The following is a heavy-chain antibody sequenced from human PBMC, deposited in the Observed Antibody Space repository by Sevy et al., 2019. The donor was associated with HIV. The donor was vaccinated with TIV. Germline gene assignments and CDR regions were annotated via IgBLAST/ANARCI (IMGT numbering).Heavy chain of an antibody. CDR1: GFRFSSYG. CDR2: ISGTGVST. D-gene: IGHD2-8*02. CDR3: AKDGGVNWDQYYFDS. J-gene: IGHJ4*02. Sequence: GGSLRLSCSASGFRFSSYGMTWVRQTPGKGLEWVSSISGTGVSTDYAGSVKGRFTISRDNSRNTLFLQMNTLGAEDTAVYYCAKDGGVNWDQYYFDSWGQGTLVTVSS. V-gene: IGHV3-23*01.